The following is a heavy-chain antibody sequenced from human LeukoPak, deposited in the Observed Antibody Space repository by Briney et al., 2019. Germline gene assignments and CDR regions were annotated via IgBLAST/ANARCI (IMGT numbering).Heavy chain of an antibody. J-gene: IGHJ4*02. CDR1: GYTFTGYY. CDR3: ARSAPTLTYDILTAYLGY. V-gene: IGHV1-2*02. CDR2: INPNSGGT. Sequence: ASVKVSCKASGYTFTGYYIHGVRQAPGQGLEWMGWINPNSGGTNYAQKFQGRVTMTRDTSISTAYMELSRLRSDDTAVYYCARSAPTLTYDILTAYLGYWGQGTLVTVSS. D-gene: IGHD3-9*01.